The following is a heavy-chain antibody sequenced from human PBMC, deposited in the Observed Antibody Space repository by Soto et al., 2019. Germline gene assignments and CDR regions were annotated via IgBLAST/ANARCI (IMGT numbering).Heavy chain of an antibody. CDR2: ISSSSSYI. J-gene: IGHJ4*02. CDR1: GFTFSSYS. Sequence: GGSLRLSCAASGFTFSSYSMNWVRQAPGKGLEWVSSISSSSSYIYYADSVKGRFTTSRDNAKNSLYLLMNSLRAEYTAVYYCARDVYYGDYFDYWGQGTLVTVSS. D-gene: IGHD4-17*01. CDR3: ARDVYYGDYFDY. V-gene: IGHV3-21*01.